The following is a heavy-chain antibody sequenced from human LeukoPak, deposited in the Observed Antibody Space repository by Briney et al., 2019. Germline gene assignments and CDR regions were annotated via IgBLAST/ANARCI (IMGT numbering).Heavy chain of an antibody. D-gene: IGHD1-26*01. CDR1: GFTFGDYA. Sequence: GGSLRLSCTASGFTFGDYAMSWVRQAPGKGLEWVGFIRSKAYGGTTEYAASVKGRFTISRDDSKSIAYLQMNSLKTEDTAVYYCTRASSGSYLPYYFDYWGQGTLVTVSS. CDR3: TRASSGSYLPYYFDY. CDR2: IRSKAYGGTT. J-gene: IGHJ4*02. V-gene: IGHV3-49*04.